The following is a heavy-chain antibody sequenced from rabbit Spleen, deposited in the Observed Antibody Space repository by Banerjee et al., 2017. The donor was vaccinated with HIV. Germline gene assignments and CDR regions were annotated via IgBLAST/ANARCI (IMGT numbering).Heavy chain of an antibody. D-gene: IGHD1-1*01. CDR2: GST. Sequence: GSTEYATWVNGRFTISSDNAQNTVDLQMNSLTAADTATYFCARNYVNVFDPWGPGTLVTVS. J-gene: IGHJ2*01. CDR3: ARNYVNVFDP. V-gene: IGHV1S8*01.